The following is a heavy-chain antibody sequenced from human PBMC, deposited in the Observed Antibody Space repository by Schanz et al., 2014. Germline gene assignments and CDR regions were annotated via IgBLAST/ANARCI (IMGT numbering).Heavy chain of an antibody. J-gene: IGHJ6*03. V-gene: IGHV3-48*01. CDR1: GFSFSSYS. D-gene: IGHD4-17*01. CDR2: ISHSGGSK. Sequence: VQLVESGGGLIQRGESLRLSCSASGFSFSSYSMNWVRQAPGKGLEWVSSISHSGGSKYYADSVKGRFTVSRDNARNSLYLHMNTLGAEDTAVYYCARDGDRFYHNYYMDVWGKGTTVTVSS. CDR3: ARDGDRFYHNYYMDV.